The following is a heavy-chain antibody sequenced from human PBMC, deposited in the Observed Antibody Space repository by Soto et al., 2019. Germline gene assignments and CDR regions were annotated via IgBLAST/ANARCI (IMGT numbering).Heavy chain of an antibody. V-gene: IGHV1-69*13. CDR3: AKASGRSWYNWFDP. J-gene: IGHJ5*02. Sequence: SVKVSCKASGGNFTSYAISWVRQAPGQGLEFMGGIVPLFGTTNYAHKFRGRVTVTADESTSTVYMEMSSLRSEDTAVYYCAKASGRSWYNWFDPWGQGTLVTVSS. CDR1: GGNFTSYA. CDR2: IVPLFGTT. D-gene: IGHD6-13*01.